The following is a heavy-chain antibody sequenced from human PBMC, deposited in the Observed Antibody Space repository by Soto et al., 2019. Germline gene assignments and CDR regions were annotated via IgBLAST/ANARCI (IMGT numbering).Heavy chain of an antibody. CDR3: ARAAAAGTFDY. CDR1: GFTFRSYD. CDR2: IGTAGDT. J-gene: IGHJ4*02. V-gene: IGHV3-13*01. Sequence: GGSRSLSCAASGFTFRSYDMHWVRQATGEGLEWVSAIGTAGDTYYPGSVKGRFTISRENAKNSLYLQMNSLRAEDTAVYYCARAAAAGTFDYWGQGTLVTVSS. D-gene: IGHD6-13*01.